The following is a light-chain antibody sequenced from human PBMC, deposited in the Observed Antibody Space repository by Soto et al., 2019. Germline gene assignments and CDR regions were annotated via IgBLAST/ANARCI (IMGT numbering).Light chain of an antibody. CDR2: EVS. V-gene: IGLV2-14*03. CDR1: SRDVGGYNY. CDR3: SSYTSTTTRV. J-gene: IGLJ1*01. Sequence: QSALTQPASVSGSPGQSITISCTGSSRDVGGYNYVSWYQQHPGKGPKLMIYEVSNRPSGVSNRFSGYKYGNTATLTISGLQAEDEADYYCSSYTSTTTRVFGTGTKVTVL.